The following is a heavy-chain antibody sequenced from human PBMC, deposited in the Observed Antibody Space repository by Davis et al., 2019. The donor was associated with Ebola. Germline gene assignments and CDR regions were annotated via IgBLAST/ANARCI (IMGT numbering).Heavy chain of an antibody. D-gene: IGHD6-13*01. CDR1: GFTFSSYS. Sequence: GESLKISCAASGFTFSSYSMNWVRQAPGKGLEWVSYISSSSSTIYYADSVKGRFTISRDNAKNSLYLQMNSLRDEDTAVYYCARDPPGQQLVTVDYWGQGTLVTVSS. J-gene: IGHJ4*02. CDR2: ISSSSSTI. V-gene: IGHV3-48*02. CDR3: ARDPPGQQLVTVDY.